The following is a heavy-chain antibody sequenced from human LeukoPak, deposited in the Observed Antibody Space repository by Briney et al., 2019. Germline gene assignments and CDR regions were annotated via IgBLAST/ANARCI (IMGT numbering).Heavy chain of an antibody. D-gene: IGHD2-15*01. V-gene: IGHV3-48*01. CDR3: AKDFGRYCSGGSCYPDY. Sequence: GGSQRLSCTASGFLYRHYRIIWLRQATGRAVEWVAYFWWSSIGTIYYADSVEGRFTISRDNSKNTLYLQMNSLRAEDTAVYYGAKDFGRYCSGGSCYPDYWGQGTLVTVSS. J-gene: IGHJ4*02. CDR2: FWWSSIGTI. CDR1: GFLYRHYR.